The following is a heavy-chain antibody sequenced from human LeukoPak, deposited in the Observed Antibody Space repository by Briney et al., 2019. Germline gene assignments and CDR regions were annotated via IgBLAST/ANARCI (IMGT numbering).Heavy chain of an antibody. CDR2: IYPGDSDT. D-gene: IGHD6-13*01. CDR1: EYSFATYW. V-gene: IGHV5-51*01. J-gene: IGHJ4*02. Sequence: GESLKISCQGSEYSFATYWIAWLRQMPGKGLEWMGIIYPGDSDTRYSPSFQGQVTISADKSISTAYLQWSSLKASDTAMYYCARHFTPGIAAAGDYWGQGTLVTVSS. CDR3: ARHFTPGIAAAGDY.